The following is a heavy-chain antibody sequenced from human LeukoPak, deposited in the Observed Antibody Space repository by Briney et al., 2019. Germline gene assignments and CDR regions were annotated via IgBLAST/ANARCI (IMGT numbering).Heavy chain of an antibody. D-gene: IGHD2-15*01. CDR2: ITDAGGGA. J-gene: IGHJ4*02. V-gene: IGHV3-23*01. CDR3: AKGRWYYFDY. CDR1: GFTFSSSA. Sequence: GGSLRLSCAASGFTFSSSAMSWVRQAPGKGLEWVSSITDAGGGAYYPDSVKGRFTISRDNSKNTLYLQMNSLRAEDTAVYYCAKGRWYYFDYWGQGTLVTVSS.